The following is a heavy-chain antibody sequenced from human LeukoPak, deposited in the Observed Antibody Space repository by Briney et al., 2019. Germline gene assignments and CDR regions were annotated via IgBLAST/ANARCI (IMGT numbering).Heavy chain of an antibody. D-gene: IGHD3-9*01. CDR3: ARGGAPYFDWCFDY. V-gene: IGHV3-21*01. CDR1: GFTFSSYT. Sequence: GGSLRLSCAASGFTFSSYTMNWVRQAPGKGLEWVSSISSSSTYINYADSVKGRFTISRDNAKNSLYLQMNSLRAEDTAIYYCARGGAPYFDWCFDYWGQGTLVTVSS. J-gene: IGHJ4*02. CDR2: ISSSSTYI.